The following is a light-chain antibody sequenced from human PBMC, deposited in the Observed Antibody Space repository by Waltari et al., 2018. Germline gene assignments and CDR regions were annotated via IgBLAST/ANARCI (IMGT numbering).Light chain of an antibody. CDR3: QQYYSIPPT. Sequence: DIVMTQSPDSLAVSLGERATINCKSSQSVLYSSNNKTYLGWYQQKLGQPPELLIYWASTREAGVPDRVSGSGSGTDVTRTISSLQAEDVAVYYCQQYYSIPPTVGQGTKVEVK. CDR1: QSVLYSSNNKTY. V-gene: IGKV4-1*01. CDR2: WAS. J-gene: IGKJ1*01.